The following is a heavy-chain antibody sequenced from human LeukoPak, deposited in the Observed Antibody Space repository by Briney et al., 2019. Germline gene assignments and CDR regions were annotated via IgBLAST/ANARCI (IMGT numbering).Heavy chain of an antibody. V-gene: IGHV4-39*01. CDR2: IYYSGST. CDR1: GGSISSSSYY. J-gene: IGHJ4*02. Sequence: SETLSLTCAVSGGSISSSSYYWGWIRQPPGKGLEWIGSIYYSGSTYYNPSLKSRVTISVDTSKNQFSLKLSSVTAADTAVYYCARHLRLLCFDYWGQGTLVTVSS. CDR3: ARHLRLLCFDY. D-gene: IGHD3-10*02.